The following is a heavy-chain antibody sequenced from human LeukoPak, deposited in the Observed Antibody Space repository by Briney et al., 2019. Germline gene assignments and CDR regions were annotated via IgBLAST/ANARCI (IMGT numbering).Heavy chain of an antibody. Sequence: GGSLRLSCAASVFTFSSYSMNWVRQAPGKGLEWVSAISGSGGSTYYADSVKGRFTISRDNSKNTLYLQMNSLRAEDTAIYYCAKDRQWLVFGAFDIWGQGTMVTVSS. CDR1: VFTFSSYS. V-gene: IGHV3-23*01. D-gene: IGHD6-19*01. J-gene: IGHJ3*02. CDR3: AKDRQWLVFGAFDI. CDR2: ISGSGGST.